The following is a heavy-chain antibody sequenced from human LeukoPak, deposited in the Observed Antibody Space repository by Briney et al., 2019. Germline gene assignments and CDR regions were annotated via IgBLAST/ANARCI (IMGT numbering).Heavy chain of an antibody. J-gene: IGHJ4*02. CDR2: ISAYNGNT. V-gene: IGHV1-18*01. CDR3: AGDHPHYGDYVY. CDR1: GYTFTSYG. Sequence: ASVKVSCKASGYTFTSYGISWVRQAPGQGLEWMGWISAYNGNTNYAQKLQGRVTMTTDTSTSTAYMELRSLRSDDTAVYYCAGDHPHYGDYVYWGQGTLVTVSS. D-gene: IGHD4-17*01.